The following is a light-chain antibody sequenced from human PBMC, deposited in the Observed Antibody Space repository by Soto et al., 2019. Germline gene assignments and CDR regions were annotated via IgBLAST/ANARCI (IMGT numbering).Light chain of an antibody. J-gene: IGLJ3*02. V-gene: IGLV1-47*01. CDR3: ATWDDSLSGRV. CDR2: RHN. Sequence: QSVLTQPPSASETPGQRVTISCSGSSSNIGSNYVCWYQQLPGPAPKLLIYRHNQRPSGVPDRFSGSKSDTSASLAISGLRAEDEADYYCATWDDSLSGRVFGGGTQLTVL. CDR1: SSNIGSNY.